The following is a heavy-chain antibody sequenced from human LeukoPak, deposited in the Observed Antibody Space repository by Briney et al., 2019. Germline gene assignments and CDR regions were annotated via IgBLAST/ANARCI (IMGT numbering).Heavy chain of an antibody. CDR2: IKQDGSQK. D-gene: IGHD2-21*01. CDR3: ARDRRVGGWGGAFDM. Sequence: PGGSLRLSCAASEFTFGNYWMSWVRQVPGKGPEYVANIKQDGSQKYYVDSMKGRFTISRDNAKNSLYLQIDSLRAEDTAVYYCARDRRVGGWGGAFDMWGHGTQVTVSS. CDR1: EFTFGNYW. J-gene: IGHJ3*02. V-gene: IGHV3-7*01.